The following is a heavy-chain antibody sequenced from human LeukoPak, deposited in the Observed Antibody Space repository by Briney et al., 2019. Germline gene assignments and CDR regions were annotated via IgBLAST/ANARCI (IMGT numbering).Heavy chain of an antibody. D-gene: IGHD6-13*01. V-gene: IGHV3-48*04. CDR1: GFTFSSYS. Sequence: PGGSLRLSCAASGFTFSSYSMNWVRQAPGKGLEWVSYISSSSSTIYYADSVKGRFTISRDNAKNSLYLQMNSLRAEDTAVYYCARGRGMCDYWGQGTLVTVSS. J-gene: IGHJ4*02. CDR2: ISSSSSTI. CDR3: ARGRGMCDY.